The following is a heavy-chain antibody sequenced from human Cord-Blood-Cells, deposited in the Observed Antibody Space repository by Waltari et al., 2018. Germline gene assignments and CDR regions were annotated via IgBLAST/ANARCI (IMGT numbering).Heavy chain of an antibody. D-gene: IGHD6-19*01. J-gene: IGHJ4*02. Sequence: EVQLVESGGGLIQPGGSLRLSCAASGFTVSSNYMSWARQAPGKGLEWVSVIYSGGSTYYADSVKGRFTISRDNSKNTLYLQMNSLRAEDTAVYYCATNMGAVAGTFDYWGQGTLVTVSS. V-gene: IGHV3-53*01. CDR1: GFTVSSNY. CDR3: ATNMGAVAGTFDY. CDR2: IYSGGST.